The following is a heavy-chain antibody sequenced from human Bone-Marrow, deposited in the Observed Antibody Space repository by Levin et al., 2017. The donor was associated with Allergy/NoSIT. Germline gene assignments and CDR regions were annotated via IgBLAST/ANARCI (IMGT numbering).Heavy chain of an antibody. J-gene: IGHJ4*02. D-gene: IGHD3-10*01. CDR3: ARYGSGSHYLHEYYFDY. CDR1: GFTFSIYS. CDR2: ISYDGSNK. Sequence: GGSLRLSCTVSGFTFSIYSINWVRQAPGKGLEWVAVISYDGSNKYYADSVKDRFTISRDQSKNTLYLQMNSLRAEDTAVYYCARYGSGSHYLHEYYFDYWGQGTLVTVSS. V-gene: IGHV3-30*03.